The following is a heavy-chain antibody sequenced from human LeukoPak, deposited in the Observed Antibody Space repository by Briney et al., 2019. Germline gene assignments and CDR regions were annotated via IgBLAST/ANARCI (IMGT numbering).Heavy chain of an antibody. J-gene: IGHJ5*01. CDR1: XA. CDR2: XIPVFDTP. Sequence: XAVSXXRQAXGQXXEXXXXXIPVFDTPNYAQKFQGRVTITADKSTSTVYMELNSLRSEDTAIYFCARDGDTSMVTSWFDSWGQGSLVTVSS. CDR3: ARDGDTSMVTSWFDS. V-gene: IGHV1-69*06. D-gene: IGHD5-18*01.